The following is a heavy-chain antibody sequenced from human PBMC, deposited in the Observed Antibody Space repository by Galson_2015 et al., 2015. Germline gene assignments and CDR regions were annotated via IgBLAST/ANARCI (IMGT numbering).Heavy chain of an antibody. Sequence: SVKVSCKASGGTFSSYPIGWVRQAPGQGLEWMGRIIPILGIANYAQKFQGRVTITADKSTSTAYMELSSLRSEDTAVYYCARGPLASGWYFDYWGQGTLVTVSS. D-gene: IGHD6-19*01. CDR1: GGTFSSYP. J-gene: IGHJ4*02. CDR2: IIPILGIA. CDR3: ARGPLASGWYFDY. V-gene: IGHV1-69*04.